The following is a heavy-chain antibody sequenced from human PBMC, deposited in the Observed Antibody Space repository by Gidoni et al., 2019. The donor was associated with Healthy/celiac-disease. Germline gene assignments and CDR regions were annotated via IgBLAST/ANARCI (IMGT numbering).Heavy chain of an antibody. CDR3: ARGFSKYYDFWSGYYLGGIDV. CDR2: IYYSGST. J-gene: IGHJ6*02. Sequence: QVQLQASGPGLVKPSETLSLTCTVSGGSISSYYWSWIRQPPGKGLEWIGYIYYSGSTNYIPALTIRVTISVDTSKNQFSPKLSSVTAADTAVYYCARGFSKYYDFWSGYYLGGIDVWGQGTTVTVSS. CDR1: GGSISSYY. V-gene: IGHV4-59*01. D-gene: IGHD3-3*01.